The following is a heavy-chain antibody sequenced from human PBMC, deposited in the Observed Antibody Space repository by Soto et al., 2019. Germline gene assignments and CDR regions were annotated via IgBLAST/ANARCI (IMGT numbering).Heavy chain of an antibody. Sequence: GGSLRLSCAASGFTFSSYSMNWVRQAPGKGLEWVSYISSSSSTIYYADSVKGRFTISRDNAKNSLYLQMNSLRDEDTAVYYCARDVVLYGDYAGGYYYYGMDVWGQGTTVTVSS. CDR1: GFTFSSYS. D-gene: IGHD4-17*01. V-gene: IGHV3-48*02. CDR2: ISSSSSTI. J-gene: IGHJ6*02. CDR3: ARDVVLYGDYAGGYYYYGMDV.